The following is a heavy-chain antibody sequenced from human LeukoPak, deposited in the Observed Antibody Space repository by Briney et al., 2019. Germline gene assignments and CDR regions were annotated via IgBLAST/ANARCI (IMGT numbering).Heavy chain of an antibody. CDR1: GFTFSSYA. CDR3: AKSRVYSSGWHFDY. V-gene: IGHV3-30-3*02. D-gene: IGHD6-19*01. J-gene: IGHJ4*02. CDR2: ISYDGSNK. Sequence: GGSLRLSCAASGFTFSSYAMHWVRQAPGEGLEWVAVISYDGSNKYYADSVKGRFTISRDNAKNSLYLQMNSLRAEDTAVYYCAKSRVYSSGWHFDYWGQGTLVTVSS.